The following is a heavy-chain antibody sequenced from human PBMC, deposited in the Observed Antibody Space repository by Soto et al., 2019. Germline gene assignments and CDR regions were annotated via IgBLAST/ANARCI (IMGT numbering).Heavy chain of an antibody. CDR3: ARFMTTVTTPYFDL. CDR2: INAVNGIA. Sequence: GASVKVSCKASGYTFTSYAMHWVRQAPGQGLEWMGRINAVNGIAKYSQKFQGRVTITADKSTSTAYMELSSLRSEDTAVYYCARFMTTVTTPYFDLWGRGTLVTVSS. V-gene: IGHV1-3*01. J-gene: IGHJ2*01. CDR1: GYTFTSYA. D-gene: IGHD4-17*01.